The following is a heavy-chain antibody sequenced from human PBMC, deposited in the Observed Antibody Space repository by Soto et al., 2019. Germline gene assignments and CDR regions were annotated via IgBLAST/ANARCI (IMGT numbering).Heavy chain of an antibody. CDR3: AMRGARSKCPLP. J-gene: IGHJ5*02. V-gene: IGHV4-59*01. CDR1: GGSISGYY. D-gene: IGHD3-16*01. Sequence: PSETLSLTCTVSGGSISGYYWSWIRQPPGKGLEWIGYIYYTGNTIYNPSLNSRVTMSVDTSKNQFSLHLNYVTAADTAVYYCAMRGARSKCPLPWGQGTLGTVS. CDR2: IYYTGNT.